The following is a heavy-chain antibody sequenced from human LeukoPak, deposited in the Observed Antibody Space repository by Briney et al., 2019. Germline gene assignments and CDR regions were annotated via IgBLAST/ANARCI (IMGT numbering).Heavy chain of an antibody. CDR2: INHSGST. J-gene: IGHJ6*03. V-gene: IGHV4-34*01. D-gene: IGHD2-2*01. Sequence: SETLSLTCAVYGGSFSGYYWSWIRQPPGKGLEWIGEINHSGSTNYNPSLKSRVTISVDTSKNQFSLKLSSVTAADTAVYYCARWYFVVVPAAIRYYYYYMDVWGKGTTVTVSS. CDR3: ARWYFVVVPAAIRYYYYYMDV. CDR1: GGSFSGYY.